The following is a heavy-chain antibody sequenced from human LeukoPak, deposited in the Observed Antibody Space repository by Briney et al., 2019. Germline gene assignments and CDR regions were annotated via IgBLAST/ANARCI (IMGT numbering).Heavy chain of an antibody. D-gene: IGHD3-10*01. CDR1: GFTFSSYA. CDR2: ISGSGGST. J-gene: IGHJ5*02. Sequence: GGSLRLSCAVSGFTFSSYAMTWVRQAPGKGLEWVSSISGSGGSTYYADSVKGRFTISRDNSKNTLYLQMNSLRAEDTAVYYCAKDSRTLWFGELHPGNWFDPWGQGTLVTVSS. V-gene: IGHV3-23*01. CDR3: AKDSRTLWFGELHPGNWFDP.